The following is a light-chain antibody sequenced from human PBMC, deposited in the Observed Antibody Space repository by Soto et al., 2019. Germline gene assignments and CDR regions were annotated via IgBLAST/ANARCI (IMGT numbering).Light chain of an antibody. Sequence: DIQMTQSPASLSSSVGDRVTVTCRASQAIRNDLGWYQQRQGKAPKRLIYAASSLQSGVPSRFSGSGSGTEFTLTITSLQAEDSATYYCLQNNGFPPTFGQGTKVEIK. CDR2: AAS. V-gene: IGKV1-17*01. CDR1: QAIRND. J-gene: IGKJ1*01. CDR3: LQNNGFPPT.